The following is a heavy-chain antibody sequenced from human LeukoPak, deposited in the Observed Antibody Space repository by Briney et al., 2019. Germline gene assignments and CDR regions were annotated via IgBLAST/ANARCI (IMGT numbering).Heavy chain of an antibody. J-gene: IGHJ4*02. Sequence: ASVKVSCKASGYTFTSYAMHWVRQAPGQRLEWMGWINAGSGNTKYSQEFQGRVTITRDTSASTAYMELSSLRSEDMAVYYCARLDSLGYCSGGSCQHFLNDYWGQGTLVTVSS. D-gene: IGHD2-15*01. CDR1: GYTFTSYA. CDR3: ARLDSLGYCSGGSCQHFLNDY. CDR2: INAGSGNT. V-gene: IGHV1-3*03.